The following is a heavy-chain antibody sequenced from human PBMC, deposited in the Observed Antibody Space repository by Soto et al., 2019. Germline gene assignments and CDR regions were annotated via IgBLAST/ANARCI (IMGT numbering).Heavy chain of an antibody. CDR3: SKGRPRYSGLDTDFDA. D-gene: IGHD5-12*01. CDR1: GFTFDEHS. J-gene: IGHJ4*02. V-gene: IGHV3-9*01. Sequence: DVRLVESGGGFVQPGRSLRLSCTVSGFTFDEHSMHWVRQAPGKGLEWVSGINYNGGRVAYVDSVRGRFTIARDNANNSPFLQMNSLRPEDTGLYFCSKGRPRYSGLDTDFDAWGQGTPVTVSS. CDR2: INYNGGRV.